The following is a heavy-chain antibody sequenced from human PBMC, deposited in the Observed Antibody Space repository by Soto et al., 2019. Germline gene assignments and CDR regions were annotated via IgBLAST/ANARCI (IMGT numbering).Heavy chain of an antibody. CDR2: IIPIFGTA. CDR1: GGTFSSYA. CDR3: ARDLDGYNYYEGGVYYYGMDV. V-gene: IGHV1-69*06. Sequence: GASVKVSCKASGGTFSSYAIHWVRQAPGQGLEWMGGIIPIFGTANYAQKFQGRVTIMADKSTSTAYMELSSLRSEDTAVYYCARDLDGYNYYEGGVYYYGMDVWGQGTTVTVSS. D-gene: IGHD5-12*01. J-gene: IGHJ6*02.